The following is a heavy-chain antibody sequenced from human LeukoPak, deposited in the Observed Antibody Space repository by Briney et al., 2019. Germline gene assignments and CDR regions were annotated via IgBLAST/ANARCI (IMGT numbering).Heavy chain of an antibody. D-gene: IGHD1-14*01. CDR3: ARDPYHRLGPPLDL. V-gene: IGHV1-18*01. CDR1: GYTFTNSD. Sequence: ASVKVSCMDSGYTFTNSDITWVRQAPGQGLEWMGRISTSNGDTNYAAKLQGRVTMTTDTSTSTVYMELGSLTFDDTAVYFCARDPYHRLGPPLDLWGQGTLVTVSS. CDR2: ISTSNGDT. J-gene: IGHJ5*02.